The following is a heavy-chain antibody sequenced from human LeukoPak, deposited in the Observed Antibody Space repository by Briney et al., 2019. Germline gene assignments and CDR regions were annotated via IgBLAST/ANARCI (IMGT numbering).Heavy chain of an antibody. Sequence: GGSLRLSCPASGFTVSSNYMSWVRRAPGKGLGWVSVIYSGGSTYYADSVKGRFTISRHNSKNTLYLQMNSLRAEDTAVYYCARYYGDYVIGYFDYWGQGTLVTVSS. J-gene: IGHJ4*02. CDR3: ARYYGDYVIGYFDY. V-gene: IGHV3-53*04. CDR2: IYSGGST. CDR1: GFTVSSNY. D-gene: IGHD4-17*01.